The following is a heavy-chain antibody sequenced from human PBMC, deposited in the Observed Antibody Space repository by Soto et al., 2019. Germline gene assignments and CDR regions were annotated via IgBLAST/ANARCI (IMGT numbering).Heavy chain of an antibody. CDR3: ARDRDYYGSGSYWYFDL. V-gene: IGHV3-53*01. D-gene: IGHD3-10*01. Sequence: GGSLRLSCAASGFTVSSNYMSWVRQAPGKGLEWVSVIYSGGSTYYADSVKGRFTISRDNSKNTLYLQMNSLRAEDTAVYYCARDRDYYGSGSYWYFDLWGRGTLVTVSS. CDR1: GFTVSSNY. CDR2: IYSGGST. J-gene: IGHJ2*01.